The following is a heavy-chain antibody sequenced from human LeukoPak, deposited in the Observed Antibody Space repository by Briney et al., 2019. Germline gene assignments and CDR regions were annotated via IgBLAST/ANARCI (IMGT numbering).Heavy chain of an antibody. J-gene: IGHJ4*02. V-gene: IGHV1-69*05. Sequence: SVKVSCKASGVTFSSYAISWVRQAPGQGLEWMGRIIPIFGTANYAQKFQGRVTITTDESTSTAYMELSSLRSEDTAVYYCASVLWFGELLSPYLDYWGQGTLVTVSS. CDR1: GVTFSSYA. CDR3: ASVLWFGELLSPYLDY. CDR2: IIPIFGTA. D-gene: IGHD3-10*01.